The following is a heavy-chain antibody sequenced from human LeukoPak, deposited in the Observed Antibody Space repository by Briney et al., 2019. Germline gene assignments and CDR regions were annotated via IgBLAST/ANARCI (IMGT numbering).Heavy chain of an antibody. D-gene: IGHD4-17*01. V-gene: IGHV4-39*01. J-gene: IGHJ4*02. CDR2: IYDSGGT. Sequence: TSETLSLTCTVSGGSISSSGFYWGWIRQPPGKGLELIGSIYDSGGTYYNPSLKSRVTISVNMSNNQFSLKLSSVTAADTAVYYCARHDYGDKNFDYWGQGTLVTVSS. CDR1: GGSISSSGFY. CDR3: ARHDYGDKNFDY.